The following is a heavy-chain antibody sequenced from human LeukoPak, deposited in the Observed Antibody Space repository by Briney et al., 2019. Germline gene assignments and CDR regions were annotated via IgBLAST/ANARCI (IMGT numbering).Heavy chain of an antibody. CDR3: ATGGFNWNDADFDY. CDR1: GFTFSSYS. Sequence: GGSLRLSCAASGFTFSSYSMNWVRQAPGKGLEWVSYISSSSSTIYYADSVKGRFTISRDNAKNSLYLQMNSLRAEDTAVYYCATGGFNWNDADFDYWGQGTLVTVSS. J-gene: IGHJ4*02. D-gene: IGHD1-1*01. CDR2: ISSSSSTI. V-gene: IGHV3-48*01.